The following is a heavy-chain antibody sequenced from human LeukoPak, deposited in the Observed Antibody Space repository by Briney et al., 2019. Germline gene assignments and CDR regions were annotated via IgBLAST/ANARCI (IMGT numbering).Heavy chain of an antibody. D-gene: IGHD5-24*01. CDR3: LKEGDGYNLENY. Sequence: GGSLRLSCAASGFTFIKHAMSWVRQAPGKGLEWVSGISVTGSSPYYADSVKGRSTIARDNSKNTLYLQMDSLRVEDTAVYYCLKEGDGYNLENYWGQGALVIVSS. J-gene: IGHJ4*02. V-gene: IGHV3-23*01. CDR1: GFTFIKHA. CDR2: ISVTGSSP.